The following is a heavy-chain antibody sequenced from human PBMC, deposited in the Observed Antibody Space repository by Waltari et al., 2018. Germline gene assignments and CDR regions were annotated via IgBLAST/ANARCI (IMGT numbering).Heavy chain of an antibody. J-gene: IGHJ4*02. CDR1: GFRFSGSS. Sequence: EVQLVESGGGLVQPGESRKLSSVASGFRFSGSSLHWVRPASGKGLVWVGRMRTKAKNYATGYGASVKGRFSSARDDSKNTTYLQMNSLKTEDTAVDYCSRPPYGDTDYWGQGTLVTVSS. CDR2: MRTKAKNYAT. D-gene: IGHD4-17*01. CDR3: SRPPYGDTDY. V-gene: IGHV3-73*02.